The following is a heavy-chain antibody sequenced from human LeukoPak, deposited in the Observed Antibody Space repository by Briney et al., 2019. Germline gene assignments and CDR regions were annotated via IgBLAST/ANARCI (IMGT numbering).Heavy chain of an antibody. V-gene: IGHV4-59*01. CDR2: IYYSGST. CDR3: ARSRGYFDY. Sequence: PSETLSLTCTVSGGSISSYCWSWIRQPPGKGLEWIGYIYYSGSTNYNPSLKSRVTISVDTSKNQFSLKLSSVTAADTALYYCARSRGYFDYWGQGTLVTVSS. CDR1: GGSISSYC. D-gene: IGHD6-13*01. J-gene: IGHJ4*02.